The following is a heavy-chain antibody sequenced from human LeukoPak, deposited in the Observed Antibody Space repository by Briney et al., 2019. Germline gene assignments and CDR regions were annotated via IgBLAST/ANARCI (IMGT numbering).Heavy chain of an antibody. Sequence: GGSLRLSCAASGFTVSSNYMSWVRQAPGKGLEWVSVIYSGGSTYYADSVKGRFTISRDNSKNTLYLQMNSLRAEDTAVYYCARVEYDILTVDYWGQGTLVTVSS. D-gene: IGHD3-9*01. CDR1: GFTVSSNY. CDR2: IYSGGST. CDR3: ARVEYDILTVDY. V-gene: IGHV3-53*01. J-gene: IGHJ4*02.